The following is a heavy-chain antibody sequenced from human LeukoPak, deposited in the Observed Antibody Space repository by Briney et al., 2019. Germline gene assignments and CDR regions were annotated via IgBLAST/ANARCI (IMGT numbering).Heavy chain of an antibody. CDR1: GFTFTNAW. D-gene: IGHD6-19*01. Sequence: PGGSLRLSCALSGFTFTNAWMSWVRQAPGKGLEWVGRIKSKTDGGTTEYAAPVKGRFTISSDDSKNTLYLQMNSLKTEDTAVYYCARDMAVAGPGYFDYWGQGTLVTVSS. J-gene: IGHJ4*02. CDR2: IKSKTDGGTT. V-gene: IGHV3-15*01. CDR3: ARDMAVAGPGYFDY.